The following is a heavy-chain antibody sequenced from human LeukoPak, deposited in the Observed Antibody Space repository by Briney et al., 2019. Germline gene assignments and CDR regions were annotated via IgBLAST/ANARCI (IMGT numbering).Heavy chain of an antibody. V-gene: IGHV3-23*01. D-gene: IGHD6-13*01. Sequence: PGGSLRLSCAASGFTLSSYAMSWVRQAPGKGLEWVSAISGSGGSTYYADSVKGRFTISRDNSKNTLYLQMNSLRAEDTAVYYCARGEIAAVGIRPDAFDIWGQGTMVTVSS. CDR3: ARGEIAAVGIRPDAFDI. CDR2: ISGSGGST. CDR1: GFTLSSYA. J-gene: IGHJ3*02.